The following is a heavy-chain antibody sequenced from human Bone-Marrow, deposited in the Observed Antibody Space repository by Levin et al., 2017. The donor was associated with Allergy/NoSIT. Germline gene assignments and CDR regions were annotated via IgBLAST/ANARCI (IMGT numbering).Heavy chain of an antibody. D-gene: IGHD6-13*01. CDR1: GFTVSRNY. CDR2: IYSGGDT. CDR3: ARDGVGTAAGTP. V-gene: IGHV3-66*01. J-gene: IGHJ4*02. Sequence: SCAASGFTVSRNYMSWVRQAPGKGLEWVSLIYSGGDTQYADSVKGRFTISRDNSKNTPYLQMNSLRADDTAVYYCARDGVGTAAGTPWGQGTLVTVSS.